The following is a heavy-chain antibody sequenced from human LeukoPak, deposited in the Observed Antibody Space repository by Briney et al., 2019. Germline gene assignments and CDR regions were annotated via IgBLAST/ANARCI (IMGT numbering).Heavy chain of an antibody. Sequence: ASVKVSCKASGYTFINHDIDWVRQAPGQGLEWMGWMNPNSGNTGYAQKFQGRVTMTRNTSISTAYTELSSLRSEDTAVYYCASVTALLLRGDAFDIWGQGTMVTVSS. V-gene: IGHV1-8*01. D-gene: IGHD3-22*01. CDR3: ASVTALLLRGDAFDI. J-gene: IGHJ3*02. CDR2: MNPNSGNT. CDR1: GYTFINHD.